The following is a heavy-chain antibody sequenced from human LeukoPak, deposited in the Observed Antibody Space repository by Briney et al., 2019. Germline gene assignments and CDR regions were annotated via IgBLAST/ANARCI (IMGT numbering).Heavy chain of an antibody. Sequence: GGSLRLSCAASGFTFSSYAMHWVRQAPGKGLEYVSAISSNGGSTYYANSVKGRFTISRDNSKNTLYLQMGSLRAEDMAVYYCARDSVDDYSKSFPADSRYYYYYYMDVWGKGTTVTVSS. CDR1: GFTFSSYA. D-gene: IGHD4-11*01. CDR3: ARDSVDDYSKSFPADSRYYYYYYMDV. J-gene: IGHJ6*03. V-gene: IGHV3-64*01. CDR2: ISSNGGST.